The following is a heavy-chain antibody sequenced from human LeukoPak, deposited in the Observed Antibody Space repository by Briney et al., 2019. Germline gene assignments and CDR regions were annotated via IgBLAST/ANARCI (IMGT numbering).Heavy chain of an antibody. CDR1: GYTFTGYY. D-gene: IGHD6-13*01. Sequence: ASVKVSCKASGYTFTGYYMHWVRQAPGQGLEWLGWINPNSGDTNYAQKFKGRVTMTRDTSITTTYMDMSRLTSDDTAMYYCARTVQQNWFDPWGQGTLVTVSS. J-gene: IGHJ5*02. CDR2: INPNSGDT. V-gene: IGHV1-2*02. CDR3: ARTVQQNWFDP.